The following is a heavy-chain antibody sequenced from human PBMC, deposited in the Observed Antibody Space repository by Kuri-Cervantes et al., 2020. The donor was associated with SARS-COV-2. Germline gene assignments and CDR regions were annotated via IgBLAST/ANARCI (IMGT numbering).Heavy chain of an antibody. V-gene: IGHV1-2*02. CDR3: ARGPTGDAFDI. CDR1: GYTFTSYG. Sequence: ASVKVSCKASGYTFTSYGISWVRQAPGQGLEWMGWINPNSGGTNYARKFQGRVTMTRDTSTSTVYMELSSLRSEDTAVYYCARGPTGDAFDIWGQGTMVTVSS. D-gene: IGHD1-1*01. CDR2: INPNSGGT. J-gene: IGHJ3*02.